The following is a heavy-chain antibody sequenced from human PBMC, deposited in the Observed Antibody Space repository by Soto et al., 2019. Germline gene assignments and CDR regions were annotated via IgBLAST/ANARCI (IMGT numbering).Heavy chain of an antibody. CDR2: ISPNRGGT. CDR1: GYTFTGYY. D-gene: IGHD1-26*01. V-gene: IGHV1-2*04. J-gene: IGHJ3*02. Sequence: ASVKVSCKASGYTFTGYYMHWVRQAPGQGLERMGWISPNRGGTNYAQKFQGWVTMTRDTSISTAYMELSRLRSDDTSVYFFAIVSWELLGEGVDAFDIWGQGTMVTVSS. CDR3: AIVSWELLGEGVDAFDI.